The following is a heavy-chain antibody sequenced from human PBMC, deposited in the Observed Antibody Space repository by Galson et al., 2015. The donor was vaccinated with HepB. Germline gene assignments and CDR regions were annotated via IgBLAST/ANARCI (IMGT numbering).Heavy chain of an antibody. V-gene: IGHV1-69*13. CDR1: GGTFSSYA. D-gene: IGHD3-22*01. CDR2: IIPIFGTA. J-gene: IGHJ3*02. Sequence: SVKVSCKASGGTFSSYAISWVRQAPGQGLEWMGGIIPIFGTANYAQKFQGRVTITADESTSTAYMELSSLRSEDTAVYYCARDRIEYYDSSGTNAFDIWGQGTMVTVSS. CDR3: ARDRIEYYDSSGTNAFDI.